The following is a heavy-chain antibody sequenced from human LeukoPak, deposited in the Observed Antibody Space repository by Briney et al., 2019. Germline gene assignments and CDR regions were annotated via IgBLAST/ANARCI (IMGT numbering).Heavy chain of an antibody. D-gene: IGHD3-22*01. CDR3: ARGGDYYDSSGYYPNPYYFDY. CDR2: INHSGST. V-gene: IGHV4-34*01. Sequence: SETLSLTCAVYGGSFSGYYWSWNRQPPGKGLEWIGEINHSGSTNYNPSLKSRVTISVDTSKNQFSLKLSSVTAADTAVYYCARGGDYYDSSGYYPNPYYFDYWGQGTLVTVSS. CDR1: GGSFSGYY. J-gene: IGHJ4*02.